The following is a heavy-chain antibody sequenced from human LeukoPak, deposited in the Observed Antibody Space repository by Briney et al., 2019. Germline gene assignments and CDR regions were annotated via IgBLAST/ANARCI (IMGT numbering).Heavy chain of an antibody. CDR3: ARGEGSGGSWAPPYYYYGMDV. Sequence: GGSLRLSCAASGFTFSSYAMHWVRQAPGKGLEWVAVISYDGSNKYYADSVKGRFTIYRDNSKNTLYLQMNSLRAEDTAVYYCARGEGSGGSWAPPYYYYGMDVWDQGTTVTVSS. CDR1: GFTFSSYA. V-gene: IGHV3-30-3*01. J-gene: IGHJ6*02. CDR2: ISYDGSNK. D-gene: IGHD2-15*01.